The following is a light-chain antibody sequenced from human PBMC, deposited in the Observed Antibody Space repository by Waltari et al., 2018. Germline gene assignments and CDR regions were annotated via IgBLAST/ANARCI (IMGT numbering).Light chain of an antibody. J-gene: IGKJ4*01. V-gene: IGKV1-12*01. CDR2: TAS. Sequence: IQMTQSPSSVSASVGDRVTISCRASQAIRNWLTWYQHKPGQAPKLLIYTASTLHSGVPARCSGSGSGTDFTLTISSLQPEDFATYYCQQANSFPLTFGGGTKVEI. CDR1: QAIRNW. CDR3: QQANSFPLT.